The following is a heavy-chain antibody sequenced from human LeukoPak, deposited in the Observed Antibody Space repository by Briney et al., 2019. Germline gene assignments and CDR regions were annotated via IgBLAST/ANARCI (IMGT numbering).Heavy chain of an antibody. CDR2: IYYSGST. D-gene: IGHD3/OR15-3a*01. CDR3: AREGLSVYGMDV. CDR1: GFTFDDYA. V-gene: IGHV4-59*01. Sequence: PGGSLRLSCAASGFTFDDYAMHWVRQAPGKGLEWIGYIYYSGSTNYNPSLKSRVTISVDTSKNQFSLKLSSVTAADTAVYYCAREGLSVYGMDVWGQGTTVTVSS. J-gene: IGHJ6*02.